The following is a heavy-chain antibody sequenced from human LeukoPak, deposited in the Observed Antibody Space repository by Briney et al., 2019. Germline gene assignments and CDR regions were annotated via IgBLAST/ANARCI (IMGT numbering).Heavy chain of an antibody. J-gene: IGHJ4*02. CDR3: ARRNYYDSSGSSDY. CDR2: IYYSGST. Sequence: PSETLSLTCTVTGGSISSSSYYWGWIRQPPGKGLEWIGSIYYSGSTYYNPSLKGRVTISVDTSKNQFSLKLSSVTAADTAVYYCARRNYYDSSGSSDYWGQGTLVTVSS. V-gene: IGHV4-39*01. D-gene: IGHD3-22*01. CDR1: GGSISSSSYY.